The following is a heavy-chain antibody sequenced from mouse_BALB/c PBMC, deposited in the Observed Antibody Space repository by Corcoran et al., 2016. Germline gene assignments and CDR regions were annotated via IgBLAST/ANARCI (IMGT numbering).Heavy chain of an antibody. Sequence: EVQLQQSGAELVRPGALVKLSCKASGFNIKDYYMHWVNQRPEQGLEWIGWIDPENGNTIYDPKFQGKASITADTSSNTAYLQLSSLTSEDTAVYYCARSPGRRYFYYWGQGTTLTVSS. CDR2: IDPENGNT. J-gene: IGHJ2*01. D-gene: IGHD4-1*01. CDR1: GFNIKDYY. CDR3: ARSPGRRYFYY. V-gene: IGHV14-1*02.